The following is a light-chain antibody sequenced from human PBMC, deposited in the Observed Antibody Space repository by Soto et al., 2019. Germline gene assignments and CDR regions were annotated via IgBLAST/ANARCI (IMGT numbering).Light chain of an antibody. V-gene: IGKV3-20*01. Sequence: EIVLTQSPGTLSLSPGERATLSCRASQSVSSTCLAWYQQKPGQAPRLLMYGASSRATGIPDRFSGSGSGTDFTLTISRLEPEDFAVYYFQQCGSSPVTFGQGTKLEIK. J-gene: IGKJ2*01. CDR3: QQCGSSPVT. CDR1: QSVSSTC. CDR2: GAS.